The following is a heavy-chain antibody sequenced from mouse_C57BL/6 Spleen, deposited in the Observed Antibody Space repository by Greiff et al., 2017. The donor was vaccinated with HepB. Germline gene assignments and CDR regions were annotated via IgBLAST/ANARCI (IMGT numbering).Heavy chain of an antibody. D-gene: IGHD2-2*01. CDR1: GYTFTSYT. V-gene: IGHV1-4*01. J-gene: IGHJ4*01. CDR2: INPSSGYT. Sequence: QVQLKQSGAELARPGASVKMSCKASGYTFTSYTMHWVKQRPGQGLEWIGYINPSSGYTKYNQKFKDKATVTADKSSSTAYMQLSSLTSEDSAVYYCATYGYGAMDYWGQGTSVTVSS. CDR3: ATYGYGAMDY.